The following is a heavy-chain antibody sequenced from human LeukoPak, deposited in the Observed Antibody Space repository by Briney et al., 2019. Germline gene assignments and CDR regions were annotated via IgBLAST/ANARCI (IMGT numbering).Heavy chain of an antibody. CDR3: AKVLSKGGGYYLTDF. CDR2: IRYDGADK. J-gene: IGHJ4*02. V-gene: IGHV3-30*02. Sequence: GGSLRLSCAASGFTFSSYAMHWVRQAPGKGLEWVAVIRYDGADKYYADSVKGRFTISGDNSKNTLYLQMNSLRVEGSAVYYCAKVLSKGGGYYLTDFWGQGTLVTVSS. D-gene: IGHD3-22*01. CDR1: GFTFSSYA.